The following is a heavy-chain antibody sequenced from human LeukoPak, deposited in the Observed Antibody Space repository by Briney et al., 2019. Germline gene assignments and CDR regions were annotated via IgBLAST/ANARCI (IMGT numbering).Heavy chain of an antibody. CDR3: ARRFSAAAGFDI. CDR1: GGSFSGYY. J-gene: IGHJ3*02. Sequence: SETLSLTCAVYGGSFSGYYWSWIRQPPGKGLEWIGEINHSGTTNYNPSLKSRVTISVDTSKNQFSLKLSSVTAADTAVYYCARRFSAAAGFDIWGQGTMVTVSS. CDR2: INHSGTT. D-gene: IGHD6-13*01. V-gene: IGHV4-34*01.